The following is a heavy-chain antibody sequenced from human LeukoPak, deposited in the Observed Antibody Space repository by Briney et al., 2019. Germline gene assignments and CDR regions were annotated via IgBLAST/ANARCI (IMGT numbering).Heavy chain of an antibody. CDR1: GGSISSYY. J-gene: IGHJ4*02. CDR2: IYYSGST. CDR3: ARALRPGYSSRSLDY. V-gene: IGHV4-59*01. D-gene: IGHD6-13*01. Sequence: SETLSLTCTVSGGSISSYYWSWIRQPPGKGLEWIGYIYYSGSTNYNPSLKSRVTISVDTSKNQFSLKLSSVTAADTAVYYCARALRPGYSSRSLDYWGQGTLVTVSS.